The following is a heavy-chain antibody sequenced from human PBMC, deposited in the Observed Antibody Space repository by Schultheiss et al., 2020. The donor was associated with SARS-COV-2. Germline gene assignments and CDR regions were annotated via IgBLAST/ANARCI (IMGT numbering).Heavy chain of an antibody. Sequence: GGSLRLSCAASGFTVRNSDMRWVRQAPGKGLEYVSAISSNGGSTYYADSVKGRFTISRDNSKNTLYLQMNSLRAEDTAVYYCARGSHLFDYWGQGTLVTVSS. CDR2: ISSNGGST. V-gene: IGHV3-64*04. J-gene: IGHJ4*02. CDR1: GFTVRNSD. D-gene: IGHD1-26*01. CDR3: ARGSHLFDY.